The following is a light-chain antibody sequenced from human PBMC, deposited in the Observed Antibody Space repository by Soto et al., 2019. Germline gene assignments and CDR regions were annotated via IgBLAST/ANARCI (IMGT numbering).Light chain of an antibody. CDR3: QQYNSLPLT. V-gene: IGKV3D-15*01. CDR2: DIF. Sequence: EIVMTQSPATLSVSPGERATLSCRASQSVGSDLAWYQQKPGQAPRLLIYDIFNRATGVPTRISGSGSGTEFTLTISSLQSEDFAVYYCQQYNSLPLTFGGGTKVEIK. CDR1: QSVGSD. J-gene: IGKJ4*01.